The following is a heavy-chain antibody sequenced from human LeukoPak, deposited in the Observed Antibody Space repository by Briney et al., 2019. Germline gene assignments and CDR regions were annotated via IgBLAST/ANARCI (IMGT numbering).Heavy chain of an antibody. CDR1: GFAFSGTW. Sequence: PGRSLRLSCAGSGFAFSGTWLNWVRQAPGQGLEWVGRINTRTDGATTTYAAPVKGRFTISRDDSKSTLYLEMNSLKTEDTAVYYCTTEFWYYFNNWGQGTLVTVSS. CDR3: TTEFWYYFNN. J-gene: IGHJ4*02. V-gene: IGHV3-15*01. CDR2: INTRTDGATT. D-gene: IGHD3-3*01.